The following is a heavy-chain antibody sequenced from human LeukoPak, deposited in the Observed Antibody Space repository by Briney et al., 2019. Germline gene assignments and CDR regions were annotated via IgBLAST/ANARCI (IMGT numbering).Heavy chain of an antibody. J-gene: IGHJ4*02. CDR1: GYSISSGYY. V-gene: IGHV4-38-2*02. Sequence: SETLSLTCTVSGYSISSGYYWGWRRQPPGKGLEGIGSIYHSGSTYYNPSLKSRVTISVDTSKNQFSLKLSSVTAADTAVYYCFLTGYCSSTSCYPPDYWGQGTLVTVSS. CDR2: IYHSGST. D-gene: IGHD2-2*03. CDR3: FLTGYCSSTSCYPPDY.